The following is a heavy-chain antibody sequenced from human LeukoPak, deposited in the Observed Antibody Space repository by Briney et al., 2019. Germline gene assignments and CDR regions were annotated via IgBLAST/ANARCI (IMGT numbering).Heavy chain of an antibody. CDR3: TRGGSGMTVALFDN. Sequence: SQTLSLTCAISGDSVSSNSAAWNWIRQSPSRGLEWLGRTHYRSKWYNDYAVSVKSRITINPDTSKNQFSLQLNSVTPEDTAVYYCTRGGSGMTVALFDNWGQGTLVTVSS. CDR1: GDSVSSNSAA. CDR2: THYRSKWYN. J-gene: IGHJ4*02. D-gene: IGHD2-21*02. V-gene: IGHV6-1*01.